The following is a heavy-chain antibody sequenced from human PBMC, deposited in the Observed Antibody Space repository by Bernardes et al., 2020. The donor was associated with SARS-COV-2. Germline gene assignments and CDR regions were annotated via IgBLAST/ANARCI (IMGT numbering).Heavy chain of an antibody. CDR1: GGSISSISYY. V-gene: IGHV4-39*01. Sequence: SEALSLTCTVSGGSISSISYYWGWLLQPPGKGLEWIGNIYYSGITYYNPSLKSRVTIAVDTSKNQFSLKLSSVTGADTAVYYCARQHLGGVTIFGVVTTDRYFDYWGQGTLVTVSS. J-gene: IGHJ4*02. CDR3: ARQHLGGVTIFGVVTTDRYFDY. D-gene: IGHD3-3*01. CDR2: IYYSGIT.